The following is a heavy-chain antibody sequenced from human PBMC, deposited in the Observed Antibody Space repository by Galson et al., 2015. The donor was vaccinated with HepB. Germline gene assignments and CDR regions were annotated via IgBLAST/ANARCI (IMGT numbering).Heavy chain of an antibody. D-gene: IGHD6-13*01. CDR3: AKWRPSSSWPQGTPFDY. CDR2: ISGSGGRT. J-gene: IGHJ4*02. Sequence: SLRLSCAASGFTFSSYAMSWARQAPGKGLEWVSAISGSGGRTYYADSVKGRFTISRDNSKNTLYLQMNSLRAEDTAVYYCAKWRPSSSWPQGTPFDYWGQGTLVTVSS. V-gene: IGHV3-23*01. CDR1: GFTFSSYA.